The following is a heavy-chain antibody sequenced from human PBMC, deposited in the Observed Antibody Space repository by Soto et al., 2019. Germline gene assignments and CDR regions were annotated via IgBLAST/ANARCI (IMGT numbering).Heavy chain of an antibody. J-gene: IGHJ6*02. D-gene: IGHD2-15*01. V-gene: IGHV5-10-1*01. Sequence: GESLKISCKGSGYSFTSCWISWVRQMPGKGLEWMGRIDPSDSYTNYSPSFQGHVTISADKSISTAYLQWSSLKASDTAMYYCARRDISHYGMDVWGQGTTVTVSS. CDR1: GYSFTSCW. CDR2: IDPSDSYT. CDR3: ARRDISHYGMDV.